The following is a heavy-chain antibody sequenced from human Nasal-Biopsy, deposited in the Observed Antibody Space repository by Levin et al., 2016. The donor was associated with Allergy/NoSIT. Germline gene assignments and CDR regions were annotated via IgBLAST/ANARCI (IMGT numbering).Heavy chain of an antibody. CDR1: GFNFNVFT. D-gene: IGHD4-11*01. Sequence: GESLKISCAASGFNFNVFTMHWVRLAPEKGLEWLSSMTGRTNVKKYADSVRGRFTISRDTARESLYLQMNRLTVEDTAVYYCARDSNYGNAMDVWGRGTKVTVSS. CDR2: MTGRTNVK. V-gene: IGHV3-21*01. CDR3: ARDSNYGNAMDV. J-gene: IGHJ6*02.